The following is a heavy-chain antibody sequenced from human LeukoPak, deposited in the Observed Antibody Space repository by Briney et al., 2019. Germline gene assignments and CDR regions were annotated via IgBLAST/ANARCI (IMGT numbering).Heavy chain of an antibody. J-gene: IGHJ4*02. V-gene: IGHV4-39*07. D-gene: IGHD5-24*01. CDR1: GGSISSSSYY. CDR3: ARDGDMATIENYFDY. Sequence: SETLSLTCTVSGGSISSSSYYWGRIRQPPGKGLEWIGSIYYSGSTHYNPSLKSRVTISVDTSKNQFSLKLSSVTAADTAVYFCARDGDMATIENYFDYWGQGTLVTVSS. CDR2: IYYSGST.